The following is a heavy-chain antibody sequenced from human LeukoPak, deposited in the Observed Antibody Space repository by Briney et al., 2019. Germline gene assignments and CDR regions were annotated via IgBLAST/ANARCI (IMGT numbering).Heavy chain of an antibody. J-gene: IGHJ4*02. CDR1: GYTFTTYT. D-gene: IGHD3-10*01. CDR2: IIPIFGTA. CDR3: ARVIDDYGSGSYFFDY. Sequence: SVKVSCKASGYTFTTYTISWVRQAPGRGLEWMGGIIPIFGTANYAQKFQGRVTITADESTSTAYMELSSLRSEDTAVYYCARVIDDYGSGSYFFDYWGQGTLVTVSS. V-gene: IGHV1-69*13.